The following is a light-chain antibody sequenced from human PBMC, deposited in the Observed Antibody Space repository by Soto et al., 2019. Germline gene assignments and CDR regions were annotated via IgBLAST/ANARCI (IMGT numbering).Light chain of an antibody. J-gene: IGKJ1*01. Sequence: DIALTQSPGTLYLSPGERATLSCRASQSVSSGYLAWYQQRPGQAPRLLIYGASTRATGIPDRFSGSGSGTDFTLTISRLEPEDFAVYYCQQYGTSPWTFGQGTKVEI. CDR1: QSVSSGY. CDR3: QQYGTSPWT. V-gene: IGKV3-20*01. CDR2: GAS.